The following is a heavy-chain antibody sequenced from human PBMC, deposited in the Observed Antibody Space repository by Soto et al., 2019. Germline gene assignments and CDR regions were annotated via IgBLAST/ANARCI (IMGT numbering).Heavy chain of an antibody. J-gene: IGHJ4*02. CDR1: GFTFSSYG. Sequence: GGSLRLSCAASGFTFSSYGMHWVRQAPGKGLEWVAVISYDGSNKYYADSVKGRFTISRDNSKNTLYLQMNSLRAEDTAVYHCAKANDDFFDYWGQGTLVTVSS. CDR3: AKANDDFFDY. V-gene: IGHV3-30*18. D-gene: IGHD3-16*01. CDR2: ISYDGSNK.